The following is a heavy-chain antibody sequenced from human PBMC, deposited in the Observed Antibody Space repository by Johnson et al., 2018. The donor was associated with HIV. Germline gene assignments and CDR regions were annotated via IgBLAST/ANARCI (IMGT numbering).Heavy chain of an antibody. CDR2: IYSGGST. CDR3: ARGGDYYDSNRYPAAFDI. J-gene: IGHJ3*02. CDR1: GFTVSSNY. D-gene: IGHD3-22*01. Sequence: VHLVESGGGLVQPGGSLRLSCAASGFTVSSNYMSWVRQAPGKGLEWVSIIYSGGSTYYADSVKGRFTISRENSKDTLYLEMNSLSAEDTAVYYCARGGDYYDSNRYPAAFDIWGQGTMVTVSS. V-gene: IGHV3-66*01.